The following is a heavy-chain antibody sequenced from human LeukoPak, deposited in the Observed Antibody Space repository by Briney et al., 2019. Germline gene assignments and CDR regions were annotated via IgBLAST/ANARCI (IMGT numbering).Heavy chain of an antibody. CDR2: INPTSGDT. CDR3: ERELEAAGYNWFDP. J-gene: IGHJ5*02. V-gene: IGHV1-46*01. CDR1: GYTFTSYY. Sequence: ASVNVSCKASGYTFTSYYVHWVRQAPGQGLEWMGIINPTSGDTDYAQNFQGRVTMTRDMSTSAVYMELSSLRSEDTAVFYCERELEAAGYNWFDPWGQGTLVTVSS. D-gene: IGHD6-13*01.